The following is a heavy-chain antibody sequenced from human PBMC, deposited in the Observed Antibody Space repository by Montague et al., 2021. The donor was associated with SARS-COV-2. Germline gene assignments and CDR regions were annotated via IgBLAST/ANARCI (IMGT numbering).Heavy chain of an antibody. V-gene: IGHV4-59*01. CDR1: GGSIRSYY. D-gene: IGHD2-15*01. CDR2: VHYTGST. Sequence: SETLSLTCEVSGGSIRSYYWSWIRQSPGKGLEWIGYVHYTGSTKYNPSLKTRVTLSLDTPKNHFSLRLNSVTAADTAVYYCARAQNICFIAHCVNYFDLWGLGAQVSVSS. CDR3: ARAQNICFIAHCVNYFDL. J-gene: IGHJ4*02.